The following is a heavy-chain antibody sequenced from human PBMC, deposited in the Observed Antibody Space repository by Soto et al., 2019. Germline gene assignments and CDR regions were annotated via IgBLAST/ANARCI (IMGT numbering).Heavy chain of an antibody. CDR2: ISYDGSNK. V-gene: IGHV3-30*18. CDR3: AKDFVGNGWSHYYYGMDV. D-gene: IGHD6-19*01. J-gene: IGHJ6*02. CDR1: GFTFSSYG. Sequence: PGGSLRLSCAASGFTFSSYGMHWVRQAPGKGLEWVAVISYDGSNKYYADSVKGRFTISRDNSKNTLYLQMNSLRAEDTAVYYCAKDFVGNGWSHYYYGMDVWGQGTTVTVSS.